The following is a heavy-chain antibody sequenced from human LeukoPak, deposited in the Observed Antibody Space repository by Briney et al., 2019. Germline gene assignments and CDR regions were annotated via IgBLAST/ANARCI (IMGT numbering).Heavy chain of an antibody. CDR2: IYYSGTT. CDR1: GGSITRGTNY. CDR3: ARHNPYFDY. D-gene: IGHD1-14*01. V-gene: IGHV4-39*01. Sequence: PSETLSLTCTVSGGSITRGTNYWGWIRQPPGKGLEWIGSIYYSGTTHYNPSLKSRVTISIDTSKNQVSLKLTSVTATDTAVYYCARHNPYFDYWGQGTLVTVSS. J-gene: IGHJ4*02.